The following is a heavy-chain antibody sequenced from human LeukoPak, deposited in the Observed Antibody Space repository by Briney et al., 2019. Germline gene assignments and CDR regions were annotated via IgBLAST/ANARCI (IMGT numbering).Heavy chain of an antibody. CDR2: INTSDGTT. CDR3: ARDGYPMITPWGMDV. V-gene: IGHV1-46*01. J-gene: IGHJ6*02. D-gene: IGHD5-12*01. Sequence: ASVKVSCKTSGYTFTTYYIHWVRRAPGQGLEWMGIINTSDGTTSFAQKFQGRVTMTRDTSTKTVYMELSSLRSEDTALYYCARDGYPMITPWGMDVWGQGTTVIVSS. CDR1: GYTFTTYY.